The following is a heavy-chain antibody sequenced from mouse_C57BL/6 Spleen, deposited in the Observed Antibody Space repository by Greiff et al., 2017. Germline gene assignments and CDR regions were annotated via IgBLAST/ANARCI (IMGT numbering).Heavy chain of an antibody. CDR2: IHPNSSST. D-gene: IGHD1-1*01. CDR1: GYTFTSYW. CDR3: ARGYYYGSSYSAMDY. J-gene: IGHJ4*01. V-gene: IGHV1-64*01. Sequence: QVQLQQPGAELVKPGASVKLSCKASGYTFTSYWMHWVKQRPGQGLEWIGMIHPNSSSTNYNEKFKSKATLTVDKSSSTAYMQLSSLTSEDSAVYYCARGYYYGSSYSAMDYWGQGTSVTVSS.